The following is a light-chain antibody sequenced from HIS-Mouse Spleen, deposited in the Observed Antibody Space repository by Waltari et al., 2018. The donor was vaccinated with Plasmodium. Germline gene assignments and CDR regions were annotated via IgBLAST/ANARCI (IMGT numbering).Light chain of an antibody. J-gene: IGLJ2*01. CDR1: SSDVGSYNL. CDR2: EGS. CDR3: CSYAGSSTFVV. Sequence: QFALTQPASVSGSPGQSITISCTGTSSDVGSYNLVSWYHQNPGKAPKLMIYEGSKRPSVVSNRFSGSKSGNTASLTIAGLQAEDEADYYCCSYAGSSTFVVFGGGTKLTVL. V-gene: IGLV2-23*03.